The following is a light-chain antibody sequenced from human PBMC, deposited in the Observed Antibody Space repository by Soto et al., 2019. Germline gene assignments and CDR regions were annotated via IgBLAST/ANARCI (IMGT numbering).Light chain of an antibody. CDR2: DAS. Sequence: IVLTQSPATLSVSPGETATLSCRASENINTYLAWYQQKPGQAPKLLIYDASNRATGIPARFSASGSGTDFTLTISSLEPADFAVYYCQHRYNWPLTFGGGTKVEIK. CDR3: QHRYNWPLT. J-gene: IGKJ4*01. CDR1: ENINTY. V-gene: IGKV3-11*01.